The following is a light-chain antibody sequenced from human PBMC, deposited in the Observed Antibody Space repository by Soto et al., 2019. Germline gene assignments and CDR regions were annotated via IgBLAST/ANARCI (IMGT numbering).Light chain of an antibody. J-gene: IGLJ2*01. V-gene: IGLV2-14*01. Sequence: QSVLTQPASVSGSPGQSITISCTGTSSDIGGYNYVSWYQQYPGKAPKLMIFGVSDRPSGVSNRFSGSKSGTTASLTISGLQAEDEADYYCSSYTTSSTVVVFGGGTKVTVL. CDR2: GVS. CDR3: SSYTTSSTVVV. CDR1: SSDIGGYNY.